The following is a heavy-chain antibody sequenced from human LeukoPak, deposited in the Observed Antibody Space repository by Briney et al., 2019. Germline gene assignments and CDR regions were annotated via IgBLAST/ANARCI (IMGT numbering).Heavy chain of an antibody. CDR3: AREDWTDIVVVPADPGYYYGMDV. Sequence: ASVKVSCKASGCTFTSYGISWVRQAPGQGLEWMGWISAYNGNTNYAQKLQGRVTMTTDTSTSTAYMELRSLRSDDTAAYYCAREDWTDIVVVPADPGYYYGMDVWGQGTTVTVSS. D-gene: IGHD2-2*01. V-gene: IGHV1-18*01. CDR2: ISAYNGNT. CDR1: GCTFTSYG. J-gene: IGHJ6*02.